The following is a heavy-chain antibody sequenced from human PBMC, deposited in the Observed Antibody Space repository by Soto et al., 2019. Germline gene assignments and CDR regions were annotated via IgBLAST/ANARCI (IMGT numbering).Heavy chain of an antibody. CDR2: IRSKANSYAT. Sequence: GGALRLSCAASGFTFSGSAMHWVRQASGKGLEWVGRIRSKANSYATAYAASVKGRFTISRDDSKNTAYLQMNSLKTEDTAVYYCTRAQQQLGGYWFDPWGQGTLVTVSS. V-gene: IGHV3-73*01. CDR1: GFTFSGSA. D-gene: IGHD6-13*01. CDR3: TRAQQQLGGYWFDP. J-gene: IGHJ5*02.